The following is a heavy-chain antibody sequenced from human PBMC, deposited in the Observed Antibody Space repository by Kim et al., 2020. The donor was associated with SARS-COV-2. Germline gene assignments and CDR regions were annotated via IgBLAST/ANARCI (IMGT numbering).Heavy chain of an antibody. CDR1: GFTFDDYA. J-gene: IGHJ3*02. CDR2: ISGDGGST. Sequence: GGSLRLSCAASGFTFDDYAMHWVRQAPGKGLEWVSLISGDGGSTYYADSVKGRFTISRDNSKNSLYLQMNSLRTEDTALYYCAKVRYYDSSGYYYYNAFDIWGQGTMVTVSS. V-gene: IGHV3-43*02. CDR3: AKVRYYDSSGYYYYNAFDI. D-gene: IGHD3-22*01.